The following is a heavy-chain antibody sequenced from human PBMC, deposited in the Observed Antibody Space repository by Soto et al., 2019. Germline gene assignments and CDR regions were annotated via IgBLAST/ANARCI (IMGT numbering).Heavy chain of an antibody. CDR2: IIPIFGTA. V-gene: IGHV1-69*13. D-gene: IGHD3-22*01. CDR1: GGTFSSYA. Sequence: ASVKVSCKASGGTFSSYAISWVRQAPGQGLEWMGGIIPIFGTANYAQKFQGRVTITADESTSTAYMELSSLKSEDTAVYYCARERAYYYDSSGYPNDAFDIWGQGTMVTVSS. J-gene: IGHJ3*02. CDR3: ARERAYYYDSSGYPNDAFDI.